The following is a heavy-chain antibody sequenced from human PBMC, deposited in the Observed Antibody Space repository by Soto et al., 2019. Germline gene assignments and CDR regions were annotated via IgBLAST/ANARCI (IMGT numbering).Heavy chain of an antibody. J-gene: IGHJ6*02. V-gene: IGHV1-18*01. D-gene: IGHD2-8*01. CDR3: ARQSVRYCLDGVCYPGYYCFAMVV. CDR1: GYTFNSYG. CDR2: ISASHGNT. Sequence: APLRAPCNASGYTFNSYGFSWVRHAQGQGLEGMGWISASHGNTNYAQKLQGRVTMTTDTSTGTAYMELRSLRSDDTATYYCARQSVRYCLDGVCYPGYYCFAMVVRAQGPTV.